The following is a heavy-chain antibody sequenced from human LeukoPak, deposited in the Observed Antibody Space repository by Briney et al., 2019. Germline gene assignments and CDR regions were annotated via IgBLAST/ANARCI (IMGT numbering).Heavy chain of an antibody. CDR1: GGTFSSYA. CDR2: IIPIFGTA. D-gene: IGHD4-17*01. J-gene: IGHJ4*02. Sequence: ASVKVSCKASGGTFSSYAISWVRQAPGQGLEWMGGIIPIFGTANYAQKFQGRVTITADESTSTAYMELSSLRSEDTAVYYCARGEIYGDYKGFGYWGQGTLVTVSS. V-gene: IGHV1-69*13. CDR3: ARGEIYGDYKGFGY.